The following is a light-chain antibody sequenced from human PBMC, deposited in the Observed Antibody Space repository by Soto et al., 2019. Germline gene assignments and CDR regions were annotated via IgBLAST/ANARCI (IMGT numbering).Light chain of an antibody. CDR3: QQSYNFPVT. V-gene: IGKV1-39*01. CDR2: ATS. J-gene: IGKJ1*01. Sequence: DIQMTQSPSTLSASVGDRVTITCRASQSISTYLNWYRQKPGKAPKLLIHATSSLQSGVPSRFSGSGSGTDFTLTIVSLQPEDFATYYCQQSYNFPVTFGQGTKVDIK. CDR1: QSISTY.